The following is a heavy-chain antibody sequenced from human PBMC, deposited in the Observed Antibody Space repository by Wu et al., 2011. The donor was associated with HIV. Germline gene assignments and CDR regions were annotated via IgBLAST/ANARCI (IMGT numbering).Heavy chain of an antibody. CDR1: GGTLSSYV. Sequence: QVQLVQSGAEVKKPGSSVKVSCKASGGTLSSYVISWVRQAPGQGLEWMGRILFIFGTATYAQKFQDRVTITADKSTTTAYMELSSLRSEDTAVYYCAREHDYGGADAFDIWGQGTMVTVSS. CDR3: AREHDYGGADAFDI. D-gene: IGHD4-23*01. CDR2: ILFIFGTA. V-gene: IGHV1-69*06. J-gene: IGHJ3*02.